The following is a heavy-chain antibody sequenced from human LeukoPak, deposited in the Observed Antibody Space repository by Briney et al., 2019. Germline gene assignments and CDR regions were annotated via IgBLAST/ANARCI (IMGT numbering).Heavy chain of an antibody. Sequence: GGSLRPSCAASGFTFSSYGMHWVRQAPGKGLEWVAFIRYDGSNKYYADSVKGRFTISRDNSKNTLYLQMNSLRAEDTAVYYCAKDKRGLVTGTTGYFDYWGQGTLVTVSS. V-gene: IGHV3-30*02. CDR3: AKDKRGLVTGTTGYFDY. D-gene: IGHD1-7*01. J-gene: IGHJ4*02. CDR2: IRYDGSNK. CDR1: GFTFSSYG.